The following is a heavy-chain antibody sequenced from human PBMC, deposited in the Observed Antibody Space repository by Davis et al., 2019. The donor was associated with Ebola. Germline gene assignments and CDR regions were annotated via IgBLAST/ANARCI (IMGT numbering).Heavy chain of an antibody. CDR3: ARGDIVATPPYYYGMDV. J-gene: IGHJ6*04. V-gene: IGHV3-66*03. D-gene: IGHD5-12*01. CDR1: GFIVSDKY. CDR2: LGTSADT. Sequence: GESLKISCAASGFIVSDKYMSWVRQAPGKGLEWVSTLGTSADTYYADSVKGRFTISRDNSKNTLYLQMNSLRPDDTAVYYCARGDIVATPPYYYGMDVWGKGTTVTVSS.